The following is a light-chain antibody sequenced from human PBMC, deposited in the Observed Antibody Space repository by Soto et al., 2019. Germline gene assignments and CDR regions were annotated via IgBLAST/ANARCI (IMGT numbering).Light chain of an antibody. CDR2: KAS. Sequence: IHTTQSPSTPSASGGNRVTITCRASQTISSWLDWYQQKTGKAHKLLIYKASTLKSGVPSRFSGSGSGTEVTLTISSLEPEDFAVYYCQQRSNWPLTFGGGTKWIS. J-gene: IGKJ4*01. V-gene: IGKV1-5*03. CDR3: QQRSNWPLT. CDR1: QTISSW.